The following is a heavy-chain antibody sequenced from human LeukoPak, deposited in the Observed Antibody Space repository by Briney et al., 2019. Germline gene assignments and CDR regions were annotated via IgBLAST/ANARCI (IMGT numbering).Heavy chain of an antibody. Sequence: SETLSLTCTVSGGSICSYYWSWIRQPPGKGLEWIGYIYYSGTTNYNPSLKSRVTISVDTSKSQFSLKLNSVTAADTAVYYCARSGGYSSPQNYWGQGTLVTVSS. J-gene: IGHJ4*02. CDR1: GGSICSYY. CDR2: IYYSGTT. CDR3: ARSGGYSSPQNY. D-gene: IGHD6-19*01. V-gene: IGHV4-59*01.